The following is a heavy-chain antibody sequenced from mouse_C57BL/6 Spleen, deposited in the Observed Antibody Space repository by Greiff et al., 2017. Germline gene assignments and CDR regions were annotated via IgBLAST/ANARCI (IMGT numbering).Heavy chain of an antibody. CDR1: GFTFSDSG. CDR2: ISSGSSTI. V-gene: IGHV5-17*01. CDR3: ARDYYGSSPYAMDY. Sequence: EVMLVESGGGLVKPGGSLKLSCAASGFTFSDSGMHWVRQAPEKGLEWVAYISSGSSTIYYADTVKGRFTISRDNAKNTLFLQMTSLRSEDTAMYYCARDYYGSSPYAMDYWGQGTSVTVSS. J-gene: IGHJ4*01. D-gene: IGHD1-1*01.